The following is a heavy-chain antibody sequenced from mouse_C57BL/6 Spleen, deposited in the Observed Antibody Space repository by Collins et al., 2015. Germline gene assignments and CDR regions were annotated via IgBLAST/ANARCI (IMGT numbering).Heavy chain of an antibody. J-gene: IGHJ2*01. CDR1: GYTFTNYG. D-gene: IGHD4-1*01. V-gene: IGHV9-3-1*01. Sequence: QIQLVQSGPELKKPGETVKISCKASGYTFTNYGMNWVKQAPGKGLKWMGWINTYTGEPTYADDFKGRFAFSLETSASTAYLQINNLKNEDTATYFCARDKENWDYFDYWGQGTTLTVSS. CDR3: ARDKENWDYFDY. CDR2: INTYTGEP.